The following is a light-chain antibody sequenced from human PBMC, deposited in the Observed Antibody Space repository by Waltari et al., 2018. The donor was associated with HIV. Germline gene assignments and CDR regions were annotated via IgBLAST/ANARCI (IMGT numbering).Light chain of an antibody. Sequence: QSALTQPPSAPGSPGQSVTISCNGTSRDVGGNKYVSWYQQYPVKAPRLMIYEVYKRPSGVPHRFSGSKSGNTASLTVSGLQAEDEANYYCSSYAGINTYVLFGGGTKLTVL. CDR1: SRDVGGNKY. CDR2: EVY. V-gene: IGLV2-8*01. J-gene: IGLJ2*01. CDR3: SSYAGINTYVL.